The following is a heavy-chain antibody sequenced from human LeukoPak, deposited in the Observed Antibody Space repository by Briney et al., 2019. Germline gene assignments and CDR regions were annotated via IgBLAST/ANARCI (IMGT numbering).Heavy chain of an antibody. J-gene: IGHJ5*02. CDR3: ARGPPILGYCSRTRCYISPETWFDP. CDR1: GYTFTSYD. CDR2: MNPNSGNT. V-gene: IGHV1-8*01. Sequence: ASVKVSCKASGYTFTSYDINWVRQATGQGLEWMGWMNPNSGNTGYAQKFQGRVTMTRNTSISTAYMELSSLRSEDTAVYYCARGPPILGYCSRTRCYISPETWFDPWGQGTLVTVSS. D-gene: IGHD2-2*01.